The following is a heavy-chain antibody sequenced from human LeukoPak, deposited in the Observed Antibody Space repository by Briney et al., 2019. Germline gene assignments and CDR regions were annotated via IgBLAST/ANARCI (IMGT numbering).Heavy chain of an antibody. CDR2: IYSGGST. CDR3: ARDRCSSTSCPDY. CDR1: GFTVSSNY. J-gene: IGHJ4*02. V-gene: IGHV3-53*01. D-gene: IGHD2-2*01. Sequence: PGGSLRLSCAASGFTVSSNYMSWVRQTPGKGLEWVSVIYSGGSTYYADSVKGRFTISRDNSKNTLYLQMNSLRAEDTAVYYCARDRCSSTSCPDYWGQGTLVTVSS.